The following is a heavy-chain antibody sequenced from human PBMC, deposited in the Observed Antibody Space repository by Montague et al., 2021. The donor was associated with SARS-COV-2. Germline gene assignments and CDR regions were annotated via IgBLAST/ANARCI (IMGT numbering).Heavy chain of an antibody. D-gene: IGHD2-21*02. Sequence: SETLSLTCAVSGGSFSSYYWSWIRQPPGKGLEWIAEINQSGSSNXNPXLKSRVTMSVDTSKNQFSLKLNSVTVADTAVYYCARLAYCGADCFSGWEIFFDYWGQGTLVTVSS. V-gene: IGHV4-34*01. J-gene: IGHJ4*02. CDR1: GGSFSSYY. CDR2: INQSGSS. CDR3: ARLAYCGADCFSGWEIFFDY.